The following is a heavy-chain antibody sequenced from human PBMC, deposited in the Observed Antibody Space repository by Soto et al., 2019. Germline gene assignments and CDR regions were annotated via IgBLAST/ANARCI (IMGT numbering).Heavy chain of an antibody. J-gene: IGHJ6*02. CDR3: ARDGERDSGYDNYYYYGMDV. CDR1: GGTFSSYA. Sequence: QVQLVQSGAEVKKPWSSVKVSCKASGGTFSSYAISWVRQAPGQGLEWMGGLIHIFGTANYAQKFQGRVTITADESTSTAYMELSSLRSEDTAVYYCARDGERDSGYDNYYYYGMDVWGQGTTVTVSS. CDR2: LIHIFGTA. D-gene: IGHD5-12*01. V-gene: IGHV1-69*01.